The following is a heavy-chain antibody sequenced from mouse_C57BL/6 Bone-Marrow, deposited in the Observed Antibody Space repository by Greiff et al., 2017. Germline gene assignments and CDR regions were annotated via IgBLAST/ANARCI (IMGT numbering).Heavy chain of an antibody. CDR2: ISYDGSN. V-gene: IGHV3-6*01. J-gene: IGHJ2*01. CDR3: AREGGWLGY. Sequence: EVKVEESGPGLVKPSQSLSLTCSVTGYSITSGYYWNWIRQFPGNKLEWMGYISYDGSNNSNPSLKNRISITRDTSKNQFFLKLNSVTTEDTATYYCAREGGWLGYWGQGTTLTVSS. CDR1: GYSITSGYY. D-gene: IGHD2-3*01.